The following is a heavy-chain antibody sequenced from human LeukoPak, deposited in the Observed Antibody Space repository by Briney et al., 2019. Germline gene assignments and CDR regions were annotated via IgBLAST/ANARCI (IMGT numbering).Heavy chain of an antibody. Sequence: ASVKVSCKASGYTFTGYYMHWVRQAPGQGLEWMGWMNPNSGNTGYAQKFQGRVTMTRNTSISTAYMELSSLRSEDTAVYYCARGYWGSGWYYFDYWGQGTLVTVSS. CDR3: ARGYWGSGWYYFDY. V-gene: IGHV1-8*02. J-gene: IGHJ4*02. CDR1: GYTFTGYY. D-gene: IGHD6-19*01. CDR2: MNPNSGNT.